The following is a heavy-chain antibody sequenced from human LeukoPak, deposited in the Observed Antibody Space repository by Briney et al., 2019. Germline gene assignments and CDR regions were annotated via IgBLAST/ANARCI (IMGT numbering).Heavy chain of an antibody. V-gene: IGHV3-33*01. CDR2: IWYDGSNK. Sequence: GGSLRLSCAASGFTFSSYGMHWVRQAPGKGLEWVAVIWYDGSNKHYADSVKGRFTISRDNSKNTLYLQMNSLRAEDTAVYYCLIRIAAAGTDTDYWGQGTLVTVSS. CDR3: LIRIAAAGTDTDY. J-gene: IGHJ4*02. CDR1: GFTFSSYG. D-gene: IGHD6-13*01.